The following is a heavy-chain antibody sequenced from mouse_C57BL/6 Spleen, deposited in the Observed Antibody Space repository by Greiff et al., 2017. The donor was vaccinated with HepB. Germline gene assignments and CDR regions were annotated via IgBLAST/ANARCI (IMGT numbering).Heavy chain of an antibody. J-gene: IGHJ3*01. V-gene: IGHV1-69*01. CDR3: ARRPHYYGSSSWFAY. CDR2: IDPSDSYT. CDR1: GYTFTSYW. D-gene: IGHD1-1*01. Sequence: QVQLQQPGAELVMPGASVKLSCKASGYTFTSYWMHWVKQRPGQGLEWIGEIDPSDSYTNYNQKFKGKSTLTVDKSYSTAYMQLSSLTSEDSAVYYCARRPHYYGSSSWFAYWGQGTLVTVSA.